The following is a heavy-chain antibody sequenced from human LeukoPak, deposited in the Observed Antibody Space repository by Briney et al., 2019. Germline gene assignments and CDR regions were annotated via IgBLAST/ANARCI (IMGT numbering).Heavy chain of an antibody. CDR3: ARDIHSNYFDY. CDR2: ISGTGDST. V-gene: IGHV3-23*01. J-gene: IGHJ4*02. Sequence: PGGSLRLSCAASGFTFSSYAMTWVRQAPGKGLEWVSGISGTGDSTYYADSVKGRFTISRDNSKNTLSLQMNSLRAGDTAVYYCARDIHSNYFDYWGQGTLVTVSS. CDR1: GFTFSSYA. D-gene: IGHD4-11*01.